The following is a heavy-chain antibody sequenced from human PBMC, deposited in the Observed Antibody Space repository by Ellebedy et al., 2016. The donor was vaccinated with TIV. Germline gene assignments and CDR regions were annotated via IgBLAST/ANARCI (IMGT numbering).Heavy chain of an antibody. D-gene: IGHD3-10*01. Sequence: SVKVSCXASGGTFSSYAISWVRQAPGQGLEWMGGVIPIFGTANYAQKFQGRVTITADESTSTAYMELSSLRSEDTAVYYCASSERELYYYYGMDVWGQGTTVTVSS. CDR1: GGTFSSYA. CDR3: ASSERELYYYYGMDV. V-gene: IGHV1-69*13. CDR2: VIPIFGTA. J-gene: IGHJ6*02.